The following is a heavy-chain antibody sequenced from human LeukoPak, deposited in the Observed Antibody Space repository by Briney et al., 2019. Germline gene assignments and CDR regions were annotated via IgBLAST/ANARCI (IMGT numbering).Heavy chain of an antibody. Sequence: ASVKVSCKASGYTFTGYYMHWVRQAPGQGLEWMGIINPSGGSTSYAQKFQGRVTMTRDTSTSTVYMELSSLRSEDTAVYYCARANGYYDSSGYFPYFDYWGQGTLVTVSS. J-gene: IGHJ4*02. CDR1: GYTFTGYY. CDR3: ARANGYYDSSGYFPYFDY. CDR2: INPSGGST. D-gene: IGHD3-22*01. V-gene: IGHV1-46*01.